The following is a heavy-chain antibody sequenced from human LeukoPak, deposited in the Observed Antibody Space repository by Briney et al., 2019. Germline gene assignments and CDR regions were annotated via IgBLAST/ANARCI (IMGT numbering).Heavy chain of an antibody. J-gene: IGHJ4*02. CDR1: GFPFSSYW. Sequence: GGSLRLSCAASGFPFSSYWMSWVRQAPGKGLEWVAFIRYDGSNKYYADSVKGRFTISRDNSKNTLYLQMNSLRAEDTAVYYCAKEDSVWSGLDYWGQGTLVTVSS. V-gene: IGHV3-30*02. D-gene: IGHD3-3*01. CDR3: AKEDSVWSGLDY. CDR2: IRYDGSNK.